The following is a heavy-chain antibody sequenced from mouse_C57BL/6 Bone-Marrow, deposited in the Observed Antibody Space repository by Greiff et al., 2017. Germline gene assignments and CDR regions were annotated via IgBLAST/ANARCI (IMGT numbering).Heavy chain of an antibody. CDR2: IDPENGDT. Sequence: VQLQQSGAELVRPGASVKLSCTASGFNIKDDYMHWVKQRPEQGLEWIGWIDPENGDTEYASKFQGKATITADTSSNTAYLQRSSLTSEDTAVYYCTTNGSSPYAMDYWGQGTSVTVSS. CDR3: TTNGSSPYAMDY. CDR1: GFNIKDDY. J-gene: IGHJ4*01. D-gene: IGHD1-1*01. V-gene: IGHV14-4*01.